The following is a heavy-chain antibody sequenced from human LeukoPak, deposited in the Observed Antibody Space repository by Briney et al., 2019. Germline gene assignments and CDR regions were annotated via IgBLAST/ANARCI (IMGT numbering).Heavy chain of an antibody. J-gene: IGHJ4*02. CDR2: ITSGSSYI. CDR1: GFSFSTYN. D-gene: IGHD2-2*01. CDR3: ARAPLHLAMYHYFDY. Sequence: GGSLRLSCAASGFSFSTYNMNWVRQAPGQRLEWVSSITSGSSYIHYADSAKGRFTISRDNAKKSLYLQMNSLRAEDTAVYYCARAPLHLAMYHYFDYWGQGTLVTVSS. V-gene: IGHV3-21*01.